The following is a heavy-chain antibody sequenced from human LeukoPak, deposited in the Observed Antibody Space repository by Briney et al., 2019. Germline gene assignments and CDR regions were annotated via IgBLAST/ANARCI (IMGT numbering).Heavy chain of an antibody. CDR3: ARDNGFGENGGQTNWFDP. Sequence: PSETLSLTCAVYGGSFSGYYWSWIRQPPGKGLEWIGYIYYSGSTNYNPSLKSRVTISVDTSKNQFSLKLSSVTAADTAVYYCARDNGFGENGGQTNWFDPWGQGTLVTVSS. CDR1: GGSFSGYY. J-gene: IGHJ5*02. CDR2: IYYSGST. V-gene: IGHV4-59*01. D-gene: IGHD4-23*01.